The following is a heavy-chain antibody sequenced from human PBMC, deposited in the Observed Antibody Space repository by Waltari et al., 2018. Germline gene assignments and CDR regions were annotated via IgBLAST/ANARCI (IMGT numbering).Heavy chain of an antibody. V-gene: IGHV1-69*08. CDR2: TIPTGGTE. D-gene: IGHD3-10*01. Sequence: QVQLVQSGAEVKKPGSSVTVSCKASGRTFSSSAISWVRQAPGQGLEWMGRTIPTGGTENYAKKCQGRVTITADKSTSTAYMELSSLRSEDTAVDYCARDQGDLPDYWGQGTLVTVSS. CDR3: ARDQGDLPDY. CDR1: GRTFSSSA. J-gene: IGHJ4*02.